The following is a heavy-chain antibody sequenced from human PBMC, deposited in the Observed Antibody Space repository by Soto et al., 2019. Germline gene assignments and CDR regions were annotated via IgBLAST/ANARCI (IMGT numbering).Heavy chain of an antibody. V-gene: IGHV3-30-3*01. Sequence: GGSLRLSCAASGFTFSSYAMHWVRQAPGKGLEWVAAIAYDGSNNYYAESVKGRFTISRDNSNNTLYLEMIGLRAEDTAVYFCARRGGYCSSGNCYAIYFDSWGEGTLITV. D-gene: IGHD2-15*01. CDR3: ARRGGYCSSGNCYAIYFDS. CDR2: IAYDGSNN. J-gene: IGHJ4*02. CDR1: GFTFSSYA.